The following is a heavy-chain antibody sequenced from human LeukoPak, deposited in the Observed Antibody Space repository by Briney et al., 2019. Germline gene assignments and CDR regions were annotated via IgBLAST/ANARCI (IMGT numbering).Heavy chain of an antibody. J-gene: IGHJ3*02. V-gene: IGHV4-39*07. D-gene: IGHD3-22*01. CDR1: GDSISSPSYY. CDR3: ARVHVNSGYYFGDAFYI. CDR2: VSYNGIT. Sequence: PSETLSLTCTVSGDSISSPSYYWGWIRQPPGKGLAWVGSVSYNGITYYNPSLKSRVTISVDTSKNQFSLKLSSVTAADTAIYYCARVHVNSGYYFGDAFYIWGQGTMVTVSS.